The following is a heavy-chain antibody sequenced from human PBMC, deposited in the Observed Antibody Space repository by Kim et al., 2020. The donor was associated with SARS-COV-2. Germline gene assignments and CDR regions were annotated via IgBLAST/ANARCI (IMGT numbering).Heavy chain of an antibody. D-gene: IGHD3-3*01. Sequence: SLKSRLTITKDASKNQVVLKMTNMDPVDTATYYCARITIFGVVIIHYFDYWGQGTLVTVSS. J-gene: IGHJ4*02. CDR3: ARITIFGVVIIHYFDY. V-gene: IGHV2-5*01.